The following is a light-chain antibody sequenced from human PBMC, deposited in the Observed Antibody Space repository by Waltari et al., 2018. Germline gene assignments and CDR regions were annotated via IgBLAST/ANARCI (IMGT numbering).Light chain of an antibody. V-gene: IGKV3-11*01. J-gene: IGKJ1*01. Sequence: EIVLTQSPATLSLSPGERATLSCRAIHSVSYSLAWYQQKPGQTPRLLIYSASNRATGIPARFSGSGSGSDFTLTISSLEPEDFAVYYCQQRSSWPRTFGQGTKVEIK. CDR1: HSVSYS. CDR2: SAS. CDR3: QQRSSWPRT.